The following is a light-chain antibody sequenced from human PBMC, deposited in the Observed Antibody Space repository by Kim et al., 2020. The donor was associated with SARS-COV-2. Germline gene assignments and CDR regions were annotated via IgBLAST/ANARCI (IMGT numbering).Light chain of an antibody. V-gene: IGLV3-21*01. CDR2: YDS. CDR1: NIGGKS. Sequence: SYELTQPPSVSVAPGKTARITCGGNNIGGKSVHWYQQKPGQSPVLVIYYDSDRPSGIPERFSGSNSGNTATLTISRVEAGDEADYYCQAWDSSSAVFGGG. J-gene: IGLJ7*01. CDR3: QAWDSSSAV.